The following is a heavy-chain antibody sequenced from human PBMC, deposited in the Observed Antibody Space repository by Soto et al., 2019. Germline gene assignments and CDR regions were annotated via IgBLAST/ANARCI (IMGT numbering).Heavy chain of an antibody. Sequence: QVQLQESAPGLVKPSETLSLTCTVSGGSISSYYWSWIRQPPGKGLEWIGSIYYSGSTNYNPSLKSRVTISVDTSKNQFSLKLSSVTAADTAVYYCARDTWIQRAKAGGDYYYYMDVWGKGTTVTVSS. V-gene: IGHV4-59*01. CDR1: GGSISSYY. CDR2: IYYSGST. CDR3: ARDTWIQRAKAGGDYYYYMDV. J-gene: IGHJ6*03. D-gene: IGHD5-18*01.